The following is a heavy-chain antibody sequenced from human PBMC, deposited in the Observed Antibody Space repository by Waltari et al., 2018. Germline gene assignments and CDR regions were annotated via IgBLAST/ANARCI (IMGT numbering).Heavy chain of an antibody. Sequence: EVQLLESGGGLVQPGGSLRLSCAASGFTFSTYAMSWVRQAPGKGLEWGSLIYGGGSSTYYADSVKGRFIVSRENSKNTLYLQMSSLRAEDTAVYYWAKGLNYYDRSGYGYWGQGTLVTVSS. D-gene: IGHD3-22*01. V-gene: IGHV3-23*03. CDR3: AKGLNYYDRSGYGY. CDR2: IYGGGSST. J-gene: IGHJ4*02. CDR1: GFTFSTYA.